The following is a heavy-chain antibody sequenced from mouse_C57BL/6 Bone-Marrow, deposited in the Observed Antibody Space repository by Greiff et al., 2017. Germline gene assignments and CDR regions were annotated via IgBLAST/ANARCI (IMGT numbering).Heavy chain of an antibody. J-gene: IGHJ1*03. D-gene: IGHD1-1*01. CDR3: AKNYYGTYWYFDV. CDR1: GFSLTSYG. Sequence: QVQLKQSGPGLVQPSQSLSITCTVSGFSLTSYGVHWVRQSPGKGLEWLGVIWRGGSTDYNAAFMSRLSITQDNSNSQVFFKMNSLQADDTAIYFCAKNYYGTYWYFDVWGTGTTVTVSS. V-gene: IGHV2-5*01. CDR2: IWRGGST.